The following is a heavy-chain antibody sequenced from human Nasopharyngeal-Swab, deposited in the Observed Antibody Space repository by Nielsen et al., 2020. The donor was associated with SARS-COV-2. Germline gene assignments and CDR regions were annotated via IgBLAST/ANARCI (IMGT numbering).Heavy chain of an antibody. D-gene: IGHD3-3*01. V-gene: IGHV3-7*01. CDR2: IKQDGSEK. J-gene: IGHJ6*02. Sequence: GGSLRLSCVASGFTFRDYWMSWVRQAPAKGLEWVASIKQDGSEKNYVDSVKGRFTISRDNAKNSLYLQMNSLRAEDTAVYYCAREGYDFWSGYPARSYYYGMDVWGQGTTVTVSS. CDR3: AREGYDFWSGYPARSYYYGMDV. CDR1: GFTFRDYW.